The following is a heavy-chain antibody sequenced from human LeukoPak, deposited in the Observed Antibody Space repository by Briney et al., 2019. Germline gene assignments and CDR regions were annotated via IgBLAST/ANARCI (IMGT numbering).Heavy chain of an antibody. CDR3: ARLSKYYYDSSGYSDY. CDR2: ISAYNGNT. CDR1: GYTFTSYG. Sequence: ASVKVSCKASGYTFTSYGISWVRQAPGQGLEGMGWISAYNGNTNYAQKLQGRVTMTTDTSTSTAYMELRSLRSDDTAVYYCARLSKYYYDSSGYSDYWGQGTLVTVSS. V-gene: IGHV1-18*01. J-gene: IGHJ4*02. D-gene: IGHD3-22*01.